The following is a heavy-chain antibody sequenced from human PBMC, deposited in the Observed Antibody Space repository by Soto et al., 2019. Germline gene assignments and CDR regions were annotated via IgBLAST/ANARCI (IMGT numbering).Heavy chain of an antibody. CDR3: PRDGFTVTTQTTPASGMDV. J-gene: IGHJ6*02. D-gene: IGHD4-17*01. Sequence: ASVKVSCKASGYTFTSYAMHWVRQAPGQRLEGMGWINAGNGNTKYSQKFQGRVTITRDTSASTAYMDLSSLSSQDTAVYFCPRDGFTVTTQTTPASGMDVWGQGPTVTFSS. V-gene: IGHV1-3*01. CDR1: GYTFTSYA. CDR2: INAGNGNT.